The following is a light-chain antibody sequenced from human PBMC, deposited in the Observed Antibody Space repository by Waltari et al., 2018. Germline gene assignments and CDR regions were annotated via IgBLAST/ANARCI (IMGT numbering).Light chain of an antibody. CDR2: SAT. CDR1: QGITSF. J-gene: IGKJ4*01. CDR3: QQGNSFALT. Sequence: DIQMSQSPSSLSASVGDRVTITCRASQGITSFLNWYQQKPGKAPKLLIYSATTLASGVPSRFSGSGSGTEFTLTITSLQPEDFATYYCQQGNSFALTFGGGTSVEIK. V-gene: IGKV1-9*01.